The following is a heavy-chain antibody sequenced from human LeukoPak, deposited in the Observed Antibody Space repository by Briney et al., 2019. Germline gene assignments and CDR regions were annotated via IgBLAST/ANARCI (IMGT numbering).Heavy chain of an antibody. CDR3: AGSLGYCTSNVCYLKY. Sequence: GASVKVSCKTSGYTFASYDINWVRQAAGQGLEWMGWMNPSSGNTGYAQKFQGRVTITRSTSMTTAYMELSSLRSDDTAVYYCAGSLGYCTSNVCYLKYWGQGTLVTVSS. D-gene: IGHD2-8*01. CDR1: GYTFASYD. V-gene: IGHV1-8*01. J-gene: IGHJ4*02. CDR2: MNPSSGNT.